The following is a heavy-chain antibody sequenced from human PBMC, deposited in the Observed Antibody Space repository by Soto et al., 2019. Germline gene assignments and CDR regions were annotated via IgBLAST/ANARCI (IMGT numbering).Heavy chain of an antibody. CDR2: ISGSGGST. CDR3: AKHSSYYDSSGYLDY. CDR1: GFTFSSYA. V-gene: IGHV3-23*01. D-gene: IGHD3-22*01. J-gene: IGHJ4*02. Sequence: GGSLRLSCAASGFTFSSYAMSWVRQAPGKGLEWVSAISGSGGSTNYADSVKGRFTISRDNSKNTLYLQMNSLRAEDTAVYYCAKHSSYYDSSGYLDYWGQGTLVTVSS.